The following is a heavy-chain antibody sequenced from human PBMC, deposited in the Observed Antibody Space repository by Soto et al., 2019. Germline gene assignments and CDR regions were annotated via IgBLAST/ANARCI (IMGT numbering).Heavy chain of an antibody. J-gene: IGHJ6*03. D-gene: IGHD2-2*01. CDR1: GFSFDEDA. CDR3: AKVFCSSTRCLTYSYMDV. V-gene: IGHV3-9*01. CDR2: LSWNSGTM. Sequence: VQLVESGGGLVQPGRSLRLSCAVSGFSFDEDAMHWVRQAPGKGLEWVSGLSWNSGTMGYGDSVKGRFTISRDNAKDSLYLQMNSLRAEDTALYYCAKVFCSSTRCLTYSYMDVWGKGTTVTVSS.